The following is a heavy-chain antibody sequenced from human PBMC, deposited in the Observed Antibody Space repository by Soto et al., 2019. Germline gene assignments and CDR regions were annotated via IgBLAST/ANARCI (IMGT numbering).Heavy chain of an antibody. J-gene: IGHJ4*02. Sequence: ASVKVSCKTSGYNFLNYGMSWVRQAPGQGPEWMGWISVYHGNTIYAQNFQGRVTMTTDTSTSTAYMELTSLRSDDTGVYYCARDHGVATMDLLYWGQGTMVTVSS. CDR3: ARDHGVATMDLLY. CDR1: GYNFLNYG. D-gene: IGHD3-3*01. V-gene: IGHV1-18*04. CDR2: ISVYHGNT.